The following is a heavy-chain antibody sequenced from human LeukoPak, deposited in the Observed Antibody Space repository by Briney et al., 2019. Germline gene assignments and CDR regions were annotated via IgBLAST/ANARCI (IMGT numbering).Heavy chain of an antibody. J-gene: IGHJ5*02. V-gene: IGHV4-4*07. D-gene: IGHD2-2*01. CDR3: ARIVVPAAMGWFDP. Sequence: RPSETLSLTCTVSGGSISSYYWSWIRQPAGKGLEWIGRIYTSGSTNYNPSLKSRVTMSVDTSKNQFSLKLSSVTAADTAVYYCARIVVPAAMGWFDPWGQGTLVTVSS. CDR1: GGSISSYY. CDR2: IYTSGST.